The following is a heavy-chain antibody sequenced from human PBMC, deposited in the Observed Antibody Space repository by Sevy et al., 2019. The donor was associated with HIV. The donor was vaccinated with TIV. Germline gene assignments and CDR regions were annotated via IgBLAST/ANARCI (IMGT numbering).Heavy chain of an antibody. CDR1: GGIFDTYS. CDR2: ITPFFGSA. V-gene: IGHV1-69*13. J-gene: IGHJ3*02. D-gene: IGHD3-16*01. CDR3: ARDRDITFGGGDAFDI. Sequence: ASVKVSCKASGGIFDTYSISWVRQAPGQGPEWMGGITPFFGSANYAQKFQGRLTITADQSPSTAYLELSNLRSEDTAVYYCARDRDITFGGGDAFDIWGQGTMVTVSS.